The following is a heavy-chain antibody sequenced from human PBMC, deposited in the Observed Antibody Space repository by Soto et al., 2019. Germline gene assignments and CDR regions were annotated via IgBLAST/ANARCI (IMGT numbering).Heavy chain of an antibody. D-gene: IGHD6-6*01. CDR3: ARYRVSESNSFWFAP. CDR1: GVSISSFY. V-gene: IGHV4-59*13. Sequence: PSETLSLTSAVSGVSISSFYWSWICHPPGKALVWIGYIYYSGITNYNPSLKSRDSISLDTSKNQLSLRLTSVTAADTAVYYCARYRVSESNSFWFAPWGQGTQVTVSS. J-gene: IGHJ5*02. CDR2: IYYSGIT.